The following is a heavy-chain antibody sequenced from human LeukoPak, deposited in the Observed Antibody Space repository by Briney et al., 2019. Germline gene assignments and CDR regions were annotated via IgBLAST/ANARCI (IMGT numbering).Heavy chain of an antibody. J-gene: IGHJ4*02. D-gene: IGHD2-8*02. Sequence: GSLRLSYAASGFTFSSFAMTWVRQAPGKGLEWVSGFDGNGPNTYYADSVKGRWTISRDNSRNTLYLEMNSLRPEDTAIYYCAKPRTTGLGWAQFDYWGQGSLVTVSS. CDR3: AKPRTTGLGWAQFDY. V-gene: IGHV3-23*01. CDR1: GFTFSSFA. CDR2: FDGNGPNT.